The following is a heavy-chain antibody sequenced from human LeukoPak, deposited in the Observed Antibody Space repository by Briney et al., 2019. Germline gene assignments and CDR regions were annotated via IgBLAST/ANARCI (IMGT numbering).Heavy chain of an antibody. Sequence: PSETLSLTCTVSSASISSSSYYWGWIRQPPGKGLEWIGRIYYSVSTYYNPSLKRRVTISVDTSKNKFSLKLSSVTAADTAVYYCASSVAMVPDYWGQGTLVTVSS. CDR1: SASISSSSYY. V-gene: IGHV4-39*01. J-gene: IGHJ4*02. D-gene: IGHD3-10*01. CDR2: IYYSVST. CDR3: ASSVAMVPDY.